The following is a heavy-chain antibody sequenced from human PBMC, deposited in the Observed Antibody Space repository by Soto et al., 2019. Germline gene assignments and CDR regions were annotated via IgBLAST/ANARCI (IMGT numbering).Heavy chain of an antibody. V-gene: IGHV1-18*01. CDR2: INTYNGNT. J-gene: IGHJ6*02. CDR1: GYTFTRYG. D-gene: IGHD3-16*01. CDR3: AMVDVYVTPSRQDV. Sequence: QVQLVQSGAEVKNPGASVKVSCKASGYTFTRYGIGWARQAPGQGLEWMGWINTYNGNTNYAQNVQGRVTLTTDTSTSTAYMELRSLTSNDTAIYYCAMVDVYVTPSRQDVWGQGTTVIVSS.